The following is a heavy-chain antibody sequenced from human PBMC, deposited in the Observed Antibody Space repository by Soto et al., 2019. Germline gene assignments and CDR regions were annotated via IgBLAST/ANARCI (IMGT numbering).Heavy chain of an antibody. CDR1: GGSINSGDYY. V-gene: IGHV4-30-4*01. D-gene: IGHD2-2*01. Sequence: SETLSLTCTVSGGSINSGDYYWSWIRQPPGKGLEYIGYIYYSASTYYNPSLKSRVTISVDTSKNQFSLQLNSVTAADTAVYYCARTAGYVYQLLFNYWGQGTLVTVSS. J-gene: IGHJ4*02. CDR3: ARTAGYVYQLLFNY. CDR2: IYYSAST.